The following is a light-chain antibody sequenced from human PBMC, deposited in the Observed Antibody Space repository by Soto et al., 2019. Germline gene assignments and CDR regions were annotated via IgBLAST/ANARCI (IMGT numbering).Light chain of an antibody. Sequence: ERVMTQSPATLSVSPGERATLSCRASQSLGSNLAWYQQKPGQAPRLLIFGASSRATGVPARFSGSGSGTEFTLTINSLQSEDFAVYFCQQYDNLPLTFGPGTKVDIK. V-gene: IGKV3-15*01. CDR1: QSLGSN. J-gene: IGKJ3*01. CDR2: GAS. CDR3: QQYDNLPLT.